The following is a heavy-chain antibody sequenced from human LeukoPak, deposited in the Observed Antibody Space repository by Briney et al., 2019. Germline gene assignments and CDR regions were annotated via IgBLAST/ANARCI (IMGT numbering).Heavy chain of an antibody. CDR2: ISSSGGST. J-gene: IGHJ1*01. CDR3: ARVPPSVGEATSEYFQD. Sequence: GGSLRLSCAASGFTFSSYAMSWVRQAPGKGLEWVSAISSSGGSTYYADSVKGRFTISRDNAKNTLYLQMNSLRSEDTAVYYCARVPPSVGEATSEYFQDWGQGTLVTVSS. CDR1: GFTFSSYA. V-gene: IGHV3-23*01. D-gene: IGHD1-26*01.